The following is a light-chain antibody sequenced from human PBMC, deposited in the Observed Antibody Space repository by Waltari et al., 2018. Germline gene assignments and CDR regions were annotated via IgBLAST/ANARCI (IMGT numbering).Light chain of an antibody. V-gene: IGKV3-11*01. J-gene: IGKJ1*01. CDR1: QSVSSA. CDR3: QQYMRLPAT. Sequence: EIVLTQSPGSLSSSPGERVTLSCRASQSVSSALAWYQQKPGQAPRPLISGASNSATVIRARFSDRGSVTDICLTISRLDPECFGVYYCQQYMRLPATVGRGSKVGIK. CDR2: GAS.